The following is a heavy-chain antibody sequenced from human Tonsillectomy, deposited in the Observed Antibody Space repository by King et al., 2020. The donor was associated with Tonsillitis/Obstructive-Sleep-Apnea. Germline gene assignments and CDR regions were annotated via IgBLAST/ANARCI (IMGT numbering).Heavy chain of an antibody. CDR3: VRGAAGRISYDYYYYGMDV. D-gene: IGHD6-6*01. CDR2: IIPILGIA. Sequence: QLVQSGAEVKKPGSSVKVSCKASGGTFSSYAISWVRQAPGQGLEWMGGIIPILGIANNAQKFQGRVTITADKSTSTAYMELSSLRSEDTAVYYCVRGAAGRISYDYYYYGMDVWGQGTTVTVSS. CDR1: GGTFSSYA. V-gene: IGHV1-69*10. J-gene: IGHJ6*02.